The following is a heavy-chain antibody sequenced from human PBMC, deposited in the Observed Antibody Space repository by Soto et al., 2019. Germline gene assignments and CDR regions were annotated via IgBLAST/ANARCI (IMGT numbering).Heavy chain of an antibody. CDR3: ARSPTGIDAFDI. V-gene: IGHV3-30*04. Sequence: GGSLRLSCAASGFTFSSYAMHWVRQAPGKGLEWVAIITYGGSNKYYADSVKGRITISRDNSKNTMYLQMNSLRAEDTAVYYCARSPTGIDAFDIWGQGTMVTVS. CDR1: GFTFSSYA. J-gene: IGHJ3*02. CDR2: ITYGGSNK. D-gene: IGHD3-9*01.